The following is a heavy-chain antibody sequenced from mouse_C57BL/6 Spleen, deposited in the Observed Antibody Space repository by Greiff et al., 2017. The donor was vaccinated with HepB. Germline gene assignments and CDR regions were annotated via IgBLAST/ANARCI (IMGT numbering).Heavy chain of an antibody. CDR1: GYTFTSYW. Sequence: QVQLQQPGAELVMPGASVKLSCKASGYTFTSYWMHWVKQRPGQGLEWIGEIDPSDSYTNYNQKFKGKSTLTVDKSSSTAYMQLSSLTSEDSAVYYCARVGILHGDWWYFDVWGTGTTVTVSS. V-gene: IGHV1-69*01. D-gene: IGHD2-10*01. CDR2: IDPSDSYT. J-gene: IGHJ1*03. CDR3: ARVGILHGDWWYFDV.